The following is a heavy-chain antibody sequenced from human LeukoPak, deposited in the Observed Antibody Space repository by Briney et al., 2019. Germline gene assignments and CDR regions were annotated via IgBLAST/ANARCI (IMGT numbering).Heavy chain of an antibody. CDR2: ISSSGSTI. V-gene: IGHV3-48*03. CDR3: ARAPDCCDYVFDY. Sequence: PGGSLRLSCAASGFTFSSYEMNWVRQAPGKGLEWVSYISSSGSTIYYADSVKGRFTISRDNAKNSLYLQMNSLRAEDTAVYYCARAPDCCDYVFDYWGQGTLVTVSS. CDR1: GFTFSSYE. J-gene: IGHJ4*02. D-gene: IGHD4-17*01.